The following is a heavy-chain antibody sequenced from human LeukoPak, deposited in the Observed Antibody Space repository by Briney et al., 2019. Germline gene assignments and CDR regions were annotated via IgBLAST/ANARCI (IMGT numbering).Heavy chain of an antibody. CDR1: GYTFTGYY. CDR3: ARDLDYYDSSGYWPLYYYYYYMDV. V-gene: IGHV1-2*02. D-gene: IGHD3-22*01. Sequence: ASVKVSCKASGYTFTGYYMHWVRQAPGQGLEWMGWINPNSGGTNYAQKLQGRVTMTTDTSTSTAYMELRSLRSDDTAVYYCARDLDYYDSSGYWPLYYYYYYMDVWGKGTTVTISS. CDR2: INPNSGGT. J-gene: IGHJ6*03.